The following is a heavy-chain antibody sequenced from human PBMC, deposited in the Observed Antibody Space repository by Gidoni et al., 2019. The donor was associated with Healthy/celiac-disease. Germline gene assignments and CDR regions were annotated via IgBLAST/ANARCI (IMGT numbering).Heavy chain of an antibody. CDR1: GGSISSGGYS. J-gene: IGHJ4*02. D-gene: IGHD3-10*01. CDR2: IYDSGST. CDR3: ASGPGGSGSYPEN. V-gene: IGHV4-31*03. Sequence: QVQLPASGPGLVKPSQTLSLTCTVSGGSISSGGYSWRWIRQHPGKGLEWIGYIYDSGSTYYNPSLKSRVTISVDTSKNQFSLKLSSVTAADTAVYYCASGPGGSGSYPENWGQGTLVTVSS.